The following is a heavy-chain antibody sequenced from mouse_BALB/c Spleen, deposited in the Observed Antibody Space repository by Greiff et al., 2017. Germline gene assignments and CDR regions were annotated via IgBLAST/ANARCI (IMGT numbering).Heavy chain of an antibody. J-gene: IGHJ3*01. Sequence: EVMLVESGGGLVQPGGSRKLSCAASGFTFSSFGMHWVRQAPEKGLEWVAYISSGSSTIYYADTVKGRFTISRDNPKNTLFLQMTSLRSEDTAMYDCEREGDYDPFAYWGQGTLVTVSA. V-gene: IGHV5-17*02. CDR1: GFTFSSFG. CDR2: ISSGSSTI. CDR3: EREGDYDPFAY. D-gene: IGHD2-4*01.